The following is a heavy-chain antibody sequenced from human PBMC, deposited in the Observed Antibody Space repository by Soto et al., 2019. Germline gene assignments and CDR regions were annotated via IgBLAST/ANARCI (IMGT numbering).Heavy chain of an antibody. D-gene: IGHD2-21*01. CDR3: ARVCLSCGGLDYYYYMDV. J-gene: IGHJ6*03. V-gene: IGHV1-69*02. Sequence: QVQLVQSGAEVQKPGSSVKVSCKASGGTFSSYTISWVRQAPGQGLEWMGRIIPILGIANYAQKFQGRVTITADKSTSTAYMELSSLRSEDTAVYYCARVCLSCGGLDYYYYMDVWGKGTTVTVSS. CDR2: IIPILGIA. CDR1: GGTFSSYT.